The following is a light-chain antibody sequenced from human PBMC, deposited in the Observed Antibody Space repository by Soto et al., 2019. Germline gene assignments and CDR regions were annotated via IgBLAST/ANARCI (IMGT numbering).Light chain of an antibody. CDR3: SSYGGNNNYVI. Sequence: QSVLTQPPSASGSPGQSVTISCSGTSSDIGAYNYVSWYQQHPGKAPKLPISEVTKRPSGVPDRFSGSKSGNTASLTVSGLQGDDEADYYCSSYGGNNNYVIFGGGTKLTVL. V-gene: IGLV2-8*01. J-gene: IGLJ2*01. CDR1: SSDIGAYNY. CDR2: EVT.